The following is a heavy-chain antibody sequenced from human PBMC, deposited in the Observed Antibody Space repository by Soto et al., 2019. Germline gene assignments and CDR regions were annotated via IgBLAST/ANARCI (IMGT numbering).Heavy chain of an antibody. V-gene: IGHV1-2*02. CDR2: INPHSGDT. Sequence: QVPLVQSGAEVKKPGASVKVSYVASGYTFTDHYIHWVRQAPGQGLEWMGWINPHSGDTIYAQKFLGRVTLTRDTSISTAYIELSRLRSDGTAVYYCARGRTVNFYGMDVWGQGTTVTVSS. J-gene: IGHJ6*02. D-gene: IGHD4-17*01. CDR1: GYTFTDHY. CDR3: ARGRTVNFYGMDV.